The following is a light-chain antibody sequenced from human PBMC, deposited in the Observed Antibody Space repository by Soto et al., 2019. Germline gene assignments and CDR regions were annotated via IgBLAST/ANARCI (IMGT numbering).Light chain of an antibody. CDR1: QSVSSS. CDR3: QQYNSWPPIT. Sequence: EIVMTQSPATLSVTTGESATLXXRASQSVSSSFVAWYQQKPGQAPRLXXYDASTRATGIPDRFSGGGSGTEFTLTISSLQSEDFVVYYCQQYNSWPPITFGQGARLEIK. V-gene: IGKV3-15*01. J-gene: IGKJ5*01. CDR2: DAS.